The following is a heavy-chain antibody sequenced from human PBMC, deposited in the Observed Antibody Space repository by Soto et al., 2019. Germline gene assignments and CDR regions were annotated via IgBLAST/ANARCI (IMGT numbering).Heavy chain of an antibody. J-gene: IGHJ6*02. V-gene: IGHV5-10-1*01. CDR3: AKSNKYYYYGMDV. CDR1: GYSFTSYW. CDR2: IDPSDSYT. D-gene: IGHD4-4*01. Sequence: GESLKISCNGSGYSFTSYWISWVRQMPGKGLEWMGRIDPSDSYTNYSPSFQGHVTISADKSISTAYLQWSSLKASDTAMYYCAKSNKYYYYGMDVWGQGTTVTVS.